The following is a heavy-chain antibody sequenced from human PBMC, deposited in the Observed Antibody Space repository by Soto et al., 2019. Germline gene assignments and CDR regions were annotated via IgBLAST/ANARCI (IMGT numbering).Heavy chain of an antibody. CDR3: VRDTGPYNYHYDAFDL. J-gene: IGHJ3*01. V-gene: IGHV1-18*04. CDR2: ISVVNGNT. D-gene: IGHD5-18*01. CDR1: GYTFTNHG. Sequence: QAQLVQSGEAVKEPGASMKVSCETSGYTFTNHGFSWVRQAPGQGLEWMGWISVVNGNTKYAQPFHDRVTLTTDTATDTAHMELRNLRSDDTATYYCVRDTGPYNYHYDAFDLWGQGTVVTVSS.